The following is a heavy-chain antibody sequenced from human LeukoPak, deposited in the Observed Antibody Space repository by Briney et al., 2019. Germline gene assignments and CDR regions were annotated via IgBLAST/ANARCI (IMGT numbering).Heavy chain of an antibody. D-gene: IGHD3-9*01. CDR3: TKNALYYDILTGPLDY. Sequence: PGGSLRLSCAASGFTFNGYTLHWVRQAPGKGLEWVSLIRWDGASTYYADSVKGRFTVSRDNNKNSLYLQMNSLRTEDTALYYCTKNALYYDILTGPLDYWGQGTLVTVSS. V-gene: IGHV3-43*01. CDR1: GFTFNGYT. CDR2: IRWDGAST. J-gene: IGHJ4*02.